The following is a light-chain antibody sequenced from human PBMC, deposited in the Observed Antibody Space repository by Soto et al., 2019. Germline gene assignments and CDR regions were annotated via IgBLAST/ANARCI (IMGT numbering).Light chain of an antibody. CDR2: LGS. Sequence: DIVMTQSPLSLPVAPGEPASISCRSSQSLLYSNGHNYLDWYLQKPGQTPQLLIYLGSTRASGVPDRFSGSGSGTEFTLTISSLQSEDFAVYYCQQYTNWPLTFGQGTRLEIK. J-gene: IGKJ5*01. V-gene: IGKV2-28*01. CDR1: QSLLYSNGHNY. CDR3: QQYTNWPLT.